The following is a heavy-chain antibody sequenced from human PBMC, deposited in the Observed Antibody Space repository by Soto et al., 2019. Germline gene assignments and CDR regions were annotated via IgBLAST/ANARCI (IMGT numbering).Heavy chain of an antibody. J-gene: IGHJ6*02. CDR3: ARDRGEYSYGRRCHFFYGMDV. D-gene: IGHD5-18*01. Sequence: QVQLVESGGGVVQPGRSLRLSCAASGFTFSSYAMHWVRQAPGKGLEWVAVISYDGSNKYYADSVKGRFTISRDNSKNTLYLQMNSLRAEDTAVYYCARDRGEYSYGRRCHFFYGMDVWGQGTTVTVSS. CDR1: GFTFSSYA. CDR2: ISYDGSNK. V-gene: IGHV3-30-3*01.